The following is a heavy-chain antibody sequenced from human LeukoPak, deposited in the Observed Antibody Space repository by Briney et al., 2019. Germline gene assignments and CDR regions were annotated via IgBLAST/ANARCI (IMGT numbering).Heavy chain of an antibody. J-gene: IGHJ5*02. CDR3: ARDGSPYYYDSSGYHT. Sequence: PGGSLRLSCAASGFTVSSNYVSWVRQAPGKGLEWVSVIYSGGSTYYADSVKGRFTISRDNSKNTLYLQMNSLRAEDTAVYYCARDGSPYYYDSSGYHTWGQGTLVTVSS. CDR1: GFTVSSNY. V-gene: IGHV3-53*01. D-gene: IGHD3-22*01. CDR2: IYSGGST.